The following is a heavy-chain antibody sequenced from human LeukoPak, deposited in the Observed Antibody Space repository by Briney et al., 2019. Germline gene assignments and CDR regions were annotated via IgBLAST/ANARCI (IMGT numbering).Heavy chain of an antibody. J-gene: IGHJ5*02. CDR3: ARGSSYYYDMAWFDP. CDR2: MNPNSGNT. D-gene: IGHD3-22*01. Sequence: ASVKVSCKASGCTFTSYDINWVRQATGQGLEWMGWMNPNSGNTGYAQKFQGRVTMTRNTSISTAYMELSSLRSEDTAVYYCARGSSYYYDMAWFDPWGQGTLVTVSS. V-gene: IGHV1-8*01. CDR1: GCTFTSYD.